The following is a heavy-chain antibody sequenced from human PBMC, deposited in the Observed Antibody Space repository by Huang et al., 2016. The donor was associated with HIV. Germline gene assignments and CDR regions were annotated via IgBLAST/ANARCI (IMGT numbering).Heavy chain of an antibody. J-gene: IGHJ4*02. CDR2: ISYDGNNK. CDR3: ARGRNAGDYYDTSEFDY. Sequence: QPQLVESGGGVVQPGRSLRLSCAASGFTFSTYAMHWVRQAPGKGLWWGAAISYDGNNKYYADSVKGRFTISRDDSKNTLYLQMSSLRAEDTAVYYCARGRNAGDYYDTSEFDYWGQGTLVTVSS. CDR1: GFTFSTYA. V-gene: IGHV3-30-3*01. D-gene: IGHD3-22*01.